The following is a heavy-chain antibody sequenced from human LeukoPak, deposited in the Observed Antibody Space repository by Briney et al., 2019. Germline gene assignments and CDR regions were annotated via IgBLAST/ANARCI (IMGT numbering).Heavy chain of an antibody. J-gene: IGHJ5*02. CDR3: ARVFRGVVTSNWFDP. D-gene: IGHD2-21*02. CDR1: GGSITCHY. Sequence: PSETLSLTCTVSGGSITCHYWTWIRQSPGKGLEWIGFVYDNGNTNYNSSLQSRVTMSVDTSTNQLSLKMTSVTAADTAIYYCARVFRGVVTSNWFDPWGQGTLVTVSS. CDR2: VYDNGNT. V-gene: IGHV4-59*11.